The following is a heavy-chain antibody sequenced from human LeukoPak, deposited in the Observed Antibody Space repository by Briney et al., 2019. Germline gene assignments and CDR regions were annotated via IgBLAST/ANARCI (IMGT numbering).Heavy chain of an antibody. V-gene: IGHV3-72*01. Sequence: PGGSLRLSCAASGFTFSNYWMNWVRQAPGKGLEWLGRIRNKANSYIIEDAASVRGRFTISRDDSKNSLFLQMNSLRAEDTAVYYCARDAGWRLDPWGQGTLVSVSS. CDR1: GFTFSNYW. D-gene: IGHD3-3*01. J-gene: IGHJ5*02. CDR3: ARDAGWRLDP. CDR2: IRNKANSYII.